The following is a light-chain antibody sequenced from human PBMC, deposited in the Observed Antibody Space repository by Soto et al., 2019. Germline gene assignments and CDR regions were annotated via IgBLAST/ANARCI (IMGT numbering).Light chain of an antibody. V-gene: IGLV2-14*01. CDR2: DVS. CDR3: SSQGTSSTLV. CDR1: SSDVGYYNY. Sequence: QSALTQHASVSGSPGQSITISCTGTSSDVGYYNYVSWYQQHPGKAPNLMIYDVSNRPSGVSNRFSGSKSGNTASLTISGLQAEDEADYYCSSQGTSSTLVFGGGTKLTVL. J-gene: IGLJ2*01.